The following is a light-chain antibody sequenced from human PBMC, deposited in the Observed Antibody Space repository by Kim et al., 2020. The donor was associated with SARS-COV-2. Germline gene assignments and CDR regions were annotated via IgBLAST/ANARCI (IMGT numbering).Light chain of an antibody. J-gene: IGLJ1*01. CDR2: QHS. CDR1: KLGVKY. V-gene: IGLV3-1*01. CDR3: QAWDTSTAV. Sequence: LPPGHTASFPCSGAKLGVKYAFWYQQKPRQPPVLLIYQHSQPPPGIPERFSGSNSGNTATLTISGSQAMDDADYYCQAWDTSTAVFGTRTKVTVL.